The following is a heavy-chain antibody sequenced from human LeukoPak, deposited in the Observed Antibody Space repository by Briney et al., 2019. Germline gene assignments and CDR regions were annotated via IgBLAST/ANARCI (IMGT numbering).Heavy chain of an antibody. CDR3: ARGGASSRYFDY. Sequence: SETLSLTCTVSGVSISGDYWSWIRQPPGKGLEWIAFIYDSGTTNYNPSLKSRVAISEDTSKNQFSLKLTSVTAADTAVYYCARGGASSRYFDYWGQGTLVTVSS. J-gene: IGHJ4*02. CDR2: IYDSGTT. CDR1: GVSISGDY. V-gene: IGHV4-59*01. D-gene: IGHD3-16*02.